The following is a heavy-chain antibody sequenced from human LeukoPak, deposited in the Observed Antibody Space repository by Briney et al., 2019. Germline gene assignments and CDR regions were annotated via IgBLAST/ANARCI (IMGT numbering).Heavy chain of an antibody. Sequence: SETLSLTCTVSGGSISSSSYYWGWIRQPPGKGLEWIGSIYYSGSTYYNPSLKSRVTISVDTSKNQFSLKLSSVTAADTAVYYWARPHSYYYDSSGYWVYWGQGTLVTVSS. J-gene: IGHJ4*02. D-gene: IGHD3-22*01. V-gene: IGHV4-39*01. CDR3: ARPHSYYYDSSGYWVY. CDR1: GGSISSSSYY. CDR2: IYYSGST.